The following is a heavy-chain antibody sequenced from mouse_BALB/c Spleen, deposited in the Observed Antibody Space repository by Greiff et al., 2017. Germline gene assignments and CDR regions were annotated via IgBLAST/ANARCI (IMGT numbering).Heavy chain of an antibody. J-gene: IGHJ4*01. CDR3: TRERYGNYESYYAMDY. CDR1: GFTFSSYT. D-gene: IGHD2-10*02. V-gene: IGHV5-6-4*01. Sequence: EVHLVESGGGLVKPGGSLKLSCAASGFTFSSYTMSWVRQTPEKRLEWVATISSGGSYTYYPDSVKGRFTISRDNAKNTLYLQMSSLKSEDTAMYYCTRERYGNYESYYAMDYWGQGTSVTVSS. CDR2: ISSGGSYT.